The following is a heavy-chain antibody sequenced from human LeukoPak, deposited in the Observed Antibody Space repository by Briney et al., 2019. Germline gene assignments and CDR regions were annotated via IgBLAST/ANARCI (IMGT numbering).Heavy chain of an antibody. CDR2: IDPSDSYT. J-gene: IGHJ6*04. CDR3: ASRSGGSGSYYDYYYGMDV. D-gene: IGHD3-10*01. V-gene: IGHV5-10-1*01. Sequence: GESLKISCKGSGYSFTSYWISWVRQMPGKGLEWMGRIDPSDSYTNYSPSFQGHVTISADKPISTAYLQWSSLKASDTAMYYCASRSGGSGSYYDYYYGMDVWGKGTTVTVSS. CDR1: GYSFTSYW.